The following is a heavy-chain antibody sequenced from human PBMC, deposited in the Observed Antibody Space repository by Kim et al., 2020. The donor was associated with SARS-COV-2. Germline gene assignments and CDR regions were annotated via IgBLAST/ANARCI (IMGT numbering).Heavy chain of an antibody. V-gene: IGHV3-23*01. J-gene: IGHJ4*02. Sequence: GGSLRLSCAASGFTFSSYAMTWVRQAPGKGLEWVSDISGSGAGTYYADSVKGRFTISRDNSKNTVSLQMNSLRVEDTAAYYCAKGEGYRHGYSFDYLGQG. CDR3: AKGEGYRHGYSFDY. CDR2: ISGSGAGT. CDR1: GFTFSSYA. D-gene: IGHD5-18*01.